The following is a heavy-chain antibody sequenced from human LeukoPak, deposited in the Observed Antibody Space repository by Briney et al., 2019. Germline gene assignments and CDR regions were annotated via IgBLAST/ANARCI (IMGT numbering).Heavy chain of an antibody. J-gene: IGHJ4*02. Sequence: PGGSLRLSCAASGFTFSSNYMTWVRQAPGKGLEWVSIIYSGGSTSYADSVTGRFTISRDNSKNTLYLQMNSLRAEDTAVYYCARDVVGATYFDWGQGTLVTVSS. CDR1: GFTFSSNY. D-gene: IGHD1-26*01. CDR3: ARDVVGATYFD. V-gene: IGHV3-53*01. CDR2: IYSGGST.